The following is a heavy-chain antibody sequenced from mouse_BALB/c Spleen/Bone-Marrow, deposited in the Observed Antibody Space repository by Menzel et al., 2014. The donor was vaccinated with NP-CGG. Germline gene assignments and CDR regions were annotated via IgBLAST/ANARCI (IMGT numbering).Heavy chain of an antibody. D-gene: IGHD1-1*01. CDR3: ARLEDYSFAY. CDR2: INPSTGYT. Sequence: VQLQQSGAELAKPGASVKMSCKASGYTFTSYWTHWVRQRPGQGLEWIGYINPSTGYTEYNQKFKDKATLTADKSSSTAYMQLSSLTSEDSAVYYCARLEDYSFAYWGQGTLVTVSA. V-gene: IGHV1-7*01. CDR1: GYTFTSYW. J-gene: IGHJ3*01.